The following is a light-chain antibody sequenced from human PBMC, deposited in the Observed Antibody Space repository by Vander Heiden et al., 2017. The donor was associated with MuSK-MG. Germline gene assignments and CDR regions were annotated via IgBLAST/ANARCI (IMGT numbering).Light chain of an antibody. J-gene: IGLJ2*01. CDR1: KSDVGSNNL. CDR2: ERS. V-gene: IGLV2-23*01. CDR3: CAYGGSHVV. Sequence: QSALTHPASITWSTLQSFTISCTGAKSDVGSNNLVYLYQHKPGKAPKRTIYERSKWPAWVSNRFSGSKSGNTASRTISGLQAEDEGDYNCCAYGGSHVVFGGGTKLTVL.